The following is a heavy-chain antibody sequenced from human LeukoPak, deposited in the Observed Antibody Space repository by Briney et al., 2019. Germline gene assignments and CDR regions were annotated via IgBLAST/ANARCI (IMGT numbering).Heavy chain of an antibody. V-gene: IGHV3-48*03. Sequence: PAGGSLRLSCAASGFTFSSYEMNWVRQAPGKGLEWVSYISSSGSTIDYADSVKGRFTISRDNAKNSLYLQMNSLRAEDTAVYYCAREAMTGDYYYYYYMDVWGKGTTVTISS. CDR1: GFTFSSYE. J-gene: IGHJ6*03. CDR2: ISSSGSTI. CDR3: AREAMTGDYYYYYYMDV. D-gene: IGHD1-14*01.